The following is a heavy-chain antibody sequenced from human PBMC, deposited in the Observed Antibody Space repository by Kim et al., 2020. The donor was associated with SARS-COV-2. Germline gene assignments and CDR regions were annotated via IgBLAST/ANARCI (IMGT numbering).Heavy chain of an antibody. CDR1: GFTFSNYA. D-gene: IGHD1-26*01. CDR2: IWHDGSKE. V-gene: IGHV3-33*03. Sequence: GGSLRLSCAASGFTFSNYAMHWVRQAPGKGLEWVAIIWHDGSKEYYAESVKGRFTISRDNSKNTLSLQMNSLRVEDTAIYYCAKEWGVGTAQTPPDVYDMWGQGTMVTVSS. CDR3: AKEWGVGTAQTPPDVYDM. J-gene: IGHJ3*02.